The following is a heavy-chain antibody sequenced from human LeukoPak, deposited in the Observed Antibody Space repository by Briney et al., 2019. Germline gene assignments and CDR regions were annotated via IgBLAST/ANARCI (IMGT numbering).Heavy chain of an antibody. Sequence: ASVKVSCKASGYTFTSYGISWVRQATGQGLEWMGWMNPNSGNTGYAQKFQGRVTMTRNTSISTAYMELSSLRSEDTAVYYCARGRSIVVPAAPIYYYGMDVWGQGTTVTVSS. J-gene: IGHJ6*02. D-gene: IGHD2-2*01. CDR1: GYTFTSYG. CDR2: MNPNSGNT. CDR3: ARGRSIVVPAAPIYYYGMDV. V-gene: IGHV1-8*02.